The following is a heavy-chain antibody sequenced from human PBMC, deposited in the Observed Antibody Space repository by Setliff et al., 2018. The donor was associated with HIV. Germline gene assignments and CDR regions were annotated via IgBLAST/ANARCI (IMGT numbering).Heavy chain of an antibody. CDR1: GDSISGSNYY. V-gene: IGHV4-39*01. CDR3: ASRIYYYDESRVLREEGFVP. Sequence: SETLSLTCTVSGDSISGSNYYWGWIRQAPGKGLEWIGSIYYSGSTYDNPSLKTRVSISVDTSKNQFFLKLSSVTAADTAMYYCASRIYYYDESRVLREEGFVPWGQGTLVTVSS. CDR2: IYYSGST. J-gene: IGHJ5*02. D-gene: IGHD3-22*01.